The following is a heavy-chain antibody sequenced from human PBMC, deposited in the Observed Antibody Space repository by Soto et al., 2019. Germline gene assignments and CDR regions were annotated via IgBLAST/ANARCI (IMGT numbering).Heavy chain of an antibody. Sequence: GGSLRLSCAASGFTFSSYGMHWVRQAPGKGLEWVAVIWYDGSNKYYADSVKGRFTISRDNSKNTLYLQMNSLRAEDTAVYYCARDVYCSSTSCYLYYYYGMDVWGQGTTVTVSS. CDR3: ARDVYCSSTSCYLYYYYGMDV. D-gene: IGHD2-2*01. CDR2: IWYDGSNK. CDR1: GFTFSSYG. V-gene: IGHV3-33*01. J-gene: IGHJ6*02.